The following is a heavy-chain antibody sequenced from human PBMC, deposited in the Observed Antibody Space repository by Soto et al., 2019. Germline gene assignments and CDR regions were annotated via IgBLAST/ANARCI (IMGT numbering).Heavy chain of an antibody. J-gene: IGHJ4*02. V-gene: IGHV3-53*01. Sequence: GGSLRLSCAASGFTVSSNYMSWVRQAPGKGLEWVSVIYSGGSTYYADSVKGRFTISRDNSKNTLYLQMNSLRAEDTAVYYCARGHPYDSSGYYLDYWGQGTLVTVSS. CDR3: ARGHPYDSSGYYLDY. D-gene: IGHD3-22*01. CDR2: IYSGGST. CDR1: GFTVSSNY.